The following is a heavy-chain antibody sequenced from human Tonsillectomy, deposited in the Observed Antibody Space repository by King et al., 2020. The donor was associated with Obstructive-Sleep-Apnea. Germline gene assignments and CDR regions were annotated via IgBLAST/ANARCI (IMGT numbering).Heavy chain of an antibody. D-gene: IGHD6-13*01. V-gene: IGHV3-49*03. CDR1: GFTFGDYA. Sequence: LVESGGGLVQPGRSLRLSCTASGFTFGDYAMSWFRQAPGKGLEWVGVIRSKAYGGTTEYAASVKGRFTISRDDSKSIAYLQMNSLKTEDTAVYYCTTPWSGGSSWYYFDYWGQGTLVTVSS. J-gene: IGHJ4*02. CDR2: IRSKAYGGTT. CDR3: TTPWSGGSSWYYFDY.